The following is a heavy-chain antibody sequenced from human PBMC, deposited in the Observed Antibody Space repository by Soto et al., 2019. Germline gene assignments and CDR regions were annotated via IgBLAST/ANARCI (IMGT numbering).Heavy chain of an antibody. Sequence: PGGSLRLSCAASGFTFSSYGMHWVRQAPGKGLEWVAVIWYDGSNKYYADSVKGRFTISRDNSKNTLYLQMNSLRAEDTAVYYCARDPGPVAGLRYYYYGMDVWGQGTTVTVSS. V-gene: IGHV3-33*01. CDR3: ARDPGPVAGLRYYYYGMDV. J-gene: IGHJ6*02. CDR1: GFTFSSYG. CDR2: IWYDGSNK. D-gene: IGHD6-19*01.